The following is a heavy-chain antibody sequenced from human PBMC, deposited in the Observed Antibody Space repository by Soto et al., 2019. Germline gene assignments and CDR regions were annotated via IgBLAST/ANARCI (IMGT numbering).Heavy chain of an antibody. V-gene: IGHV3-74*01. Sequence: LRLSCAASGFTFSSYWMHWVRQAPGKGLVWVSRINSDGSSTSYADSVKGRFTISRDNAKNTLYLQMNSLRAEDTAVYYCARRGYSSGQDYWGQGTLVTVSS. CDR1: GFTFSSYW. CDR2: INSDGSST. D-gene: IGHD6-19*01. J-gene: IGHJ4*02. CDR3: ARRGYSSGQDY.